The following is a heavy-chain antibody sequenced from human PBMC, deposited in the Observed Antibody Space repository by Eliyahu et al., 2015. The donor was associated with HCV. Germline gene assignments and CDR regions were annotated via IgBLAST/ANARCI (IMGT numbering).Heavy chain of an antibody. CDR3: ARGDYYDHGYFQH. CDR2: XYYXGST. V-gene: IGHV4-59*01. D-gene: IGHD3-22*01. Sequence: QVQLQESGPGLVKPSETLSLTCTXSXGSISSYYWSWIRQPPGKGLXWIGYXYYXGSTNYNPSLKSRVTISVDTSKNQFSLKLSSVTAADTAVYYCARGDYYDHGYFQHWGQGTLVTVSS. J-gene: IGHJ1*01. CDR1: XGSISSYY.